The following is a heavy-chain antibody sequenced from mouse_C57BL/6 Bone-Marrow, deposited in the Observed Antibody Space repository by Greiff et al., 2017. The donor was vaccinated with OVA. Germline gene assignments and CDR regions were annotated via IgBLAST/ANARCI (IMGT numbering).Heavy chain of an antibody. J-gene: IGHJ4*01. Sequence: VQLQQPGAELVKPGASVKMSCKASGYTFTSYWITWVKQRPGQGLEWIGDIYPGSGSTNYNEKFKSKATLTVDTSSSTAYMQLSSLTSDDSSVYSCARVESFWFFYYAMDFWGQGTSVTVSS. D-gene: IGHD1-1*02. CDR1: GYTFTSYW. CDR2: IYPGSGST. V-gene: IGHV1-55*01. CDR3: ARVESFWFFYYAMDF.